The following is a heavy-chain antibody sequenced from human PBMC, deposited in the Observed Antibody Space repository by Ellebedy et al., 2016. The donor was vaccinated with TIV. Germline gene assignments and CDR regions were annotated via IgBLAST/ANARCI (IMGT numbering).Heavy chain of an antibody. J-gene: IGHJ4*02. CDR3: ARPQNAYGYLYFLDH. V-gene: IGHV3-7*01. CDR2: INQDATKT. D-gene: IGHD5-12*01. CDR1: GFSFRSYW. Sequence: GESLKISCAASGFSFRSYWMTWVRQAPGKGLEWVANINQDATKTFYVDSVEGRFTISRDNAKNSLFLQMNSLRVEDTALYYCARPQNAYGYLYFLDHWGQGTLVTVSS.